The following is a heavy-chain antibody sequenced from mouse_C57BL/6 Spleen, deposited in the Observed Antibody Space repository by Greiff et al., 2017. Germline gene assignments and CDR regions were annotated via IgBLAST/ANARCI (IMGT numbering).Heavy chain of an antibody. V-gene: IGHV14-2*01. D-gene: IGHD1-1*01. CDR2: IDPEDGET. CDR3: ARTTVVATRLDWYFEV. J-gene: IGHJ1*03. CDR1: GFNIKDYY. Sequence: EVQLQESGAELVKPGASVKLSCTASGFNIKDYYMHWVKQRTEQGLEWIGRIDPEDGETKYAQKFPGKAPIPADTSSNTAYLQLSSLTSEDTAVYYCARTTVVATRLDWYFEVWGTGTTVTVSS.